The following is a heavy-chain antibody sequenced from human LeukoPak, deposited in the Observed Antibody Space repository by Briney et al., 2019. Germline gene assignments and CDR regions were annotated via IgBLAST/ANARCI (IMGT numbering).Heavy chain of an antibody. CDR2: MNPNGGNT. CDR3: ARLYYYASSGYDALDI. Sequence: ASVKVSCKASGYSFTSYDINWVRQATGQGLEWMGGMNPNGGNTGYAQNFQGRVTITRNTSISTAYMELSSLTSEDTAVYYCARLYYYASSGYDALDICGQGTMVTVSS. V-gene: IGHV1-8*03. CDR1: GYSFTSYD. D-gene: IGHD3-22*01. J-gene: IGHJ3*02.